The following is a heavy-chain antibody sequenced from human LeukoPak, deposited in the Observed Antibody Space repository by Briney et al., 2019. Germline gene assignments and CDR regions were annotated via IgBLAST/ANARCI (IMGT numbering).Heavy chain of an antibody. V-gene: IGHV4-34*01. D-gene: IGHD3/OR15-3a*01. Sequence: SETLSLTCAVYGGSFSGYYWSWIRQPPGKGLEWIGEINHSGSTNYNPSLKSRVTISVDTSKNQFSLKLSSVTAADTAVYYCARDNPLDFYYFDYWGQGTLVTVSS. CDR1: GGSFSGYY. CDR3: ARDNPLDFYYFDY. J-gene: IGHJ4*02. CDR2: INHSGST.